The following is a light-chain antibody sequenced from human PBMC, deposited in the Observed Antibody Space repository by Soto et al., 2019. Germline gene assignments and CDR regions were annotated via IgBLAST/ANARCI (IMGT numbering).Light chain of an antibody. CDR3: SSYISSITYV. CDR2: EVS. CDR1: SSDVGGYDY. Sequence: QSALTQPASVSGSPGQSITISCTGTSSDVGGYDYVSWYQQHPGKAPKLMIYEVSNRPSGVSNRFSGSKSGNTASLTISGLQTEDEADYYCSSYISSITYVFGTGTKVTV. J-gene: IGLJ1*01. V-gene: IGLV2-14*01.